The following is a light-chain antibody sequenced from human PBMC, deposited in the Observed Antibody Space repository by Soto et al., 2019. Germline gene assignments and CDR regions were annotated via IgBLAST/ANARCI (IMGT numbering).Light chain of an antibody. J-gene: IGLJ1*01. CDR1: SSDVGSYNL. CDR3: CSYSTPSIFYV. CDR2: EVR. Sequence: QSALTQPASVSGSPGQSITISCTGTSSDVGSYNLVSWYQQYPGKAPKLIIYEVRKRPSGVSDRFSGSKSGNTASLTISGLQAEDEADYYCCSYSTPSIFYVFGTGTKLTVL. V-gene: IGLV2-23*02.